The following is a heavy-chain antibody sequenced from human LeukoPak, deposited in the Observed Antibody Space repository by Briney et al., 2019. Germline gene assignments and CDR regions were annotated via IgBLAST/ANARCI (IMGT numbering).Heavy chain of an antibody. CDR2: INAGNGNT. D-gene: IGHD2-2*03. V-gene: IGHV1-3*01. CDR3: ARGDGYCTSTSCYDYYYYGMDV. J-gene: IGHJ6*02. Sequence: ASVKVSCKASGYTFTIYVMHWVRQAPGQRLEWMGWINAGNGNTKYSQKFQGRVTITRDTSASTAYMELSSLRSEDTAVYYCARGDGYCTSTSCYDYYYYGMDVWGQGTTVTVSS. CDR1: GYTFTIYV.